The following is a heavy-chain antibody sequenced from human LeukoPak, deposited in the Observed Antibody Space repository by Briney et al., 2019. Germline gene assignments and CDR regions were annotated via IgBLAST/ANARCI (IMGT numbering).Heavy chain of an antibody. CDR3: ARDRGEYFDY. CDR2: ISSSSSTI. Sequence: GGSLRLPCAASGFTFSSYSMNWVRQAPGKGLEWVSYISSSSSTIYYADSVKGRFTISRDNAKNSLYLQMNSLRAEDTAVYYCARDRGEYFDYWGQGTLVTVSS. J-gene: IGHJ4*02. D-gene: IGHD3-10*01. V-gene: IGHV3-48*01. CDR1: GFTFSSYS.